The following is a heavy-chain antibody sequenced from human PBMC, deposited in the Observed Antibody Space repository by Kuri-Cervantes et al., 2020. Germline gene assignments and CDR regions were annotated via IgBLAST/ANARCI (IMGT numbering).Heavy chain of an antibody. V-gene: IGHV4-61*01. CDR1: GGSVSSGSYY. J-gene: IGHJ4*02. CDR2: IYYSGST. CDR3: ARRGIAAAAPFDY. Sequence: SETLSLTCTVSGGSVSSGSYYWSWIRQPPGKGLEWIGYIYYSGSTNYNPSLKSRVTISVDTSKNQFSLKLSSVTAADTAVYYCARRGIAAAAPFDYWGQGTLVTVSS. D-gene: IGHD6-13*01.